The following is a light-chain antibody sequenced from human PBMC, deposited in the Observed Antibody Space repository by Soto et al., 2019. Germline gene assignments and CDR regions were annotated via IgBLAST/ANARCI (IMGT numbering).Light chain of an antibody. CDR3: QQYGSSPPPT. CDR2: GAS. J-gene: IGKJ5*01. V-gene: IGKV3-20*01. CDR1: QSVRSSY. Sequence: EIVLTQSPGTLSLSPGERATLSCRASQSVRSSYVARYQQKPGKPPRHLIYGASSRATGIPARFSGSGSGTAFTLTISRLEPEDFAVNYCQQYGSSPPPTFGQGTRLEIK.